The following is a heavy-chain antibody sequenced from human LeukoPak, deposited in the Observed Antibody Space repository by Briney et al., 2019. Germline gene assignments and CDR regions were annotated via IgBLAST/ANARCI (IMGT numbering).Heavy chain of an antibody. CDR3: ARLHAPGCTNGVCYEFDY. CDR1: GYTFTSYA. CDR2: INTNSGNP. J-gene: IGHJ4*02. D-gene: IGHD2-8*01. Sequence: ASVKVSCKASGYTFTSYAMNWVRQAPGQGLEWKGWINTNSGNPTYAQGFTGRFVFSLATSVSTAYLQISSLKAEDTAVYYCARLHAPGCTNGVCYEFDYWGQGTLVTVSS. V-gene: IGHV7-4-1*02.